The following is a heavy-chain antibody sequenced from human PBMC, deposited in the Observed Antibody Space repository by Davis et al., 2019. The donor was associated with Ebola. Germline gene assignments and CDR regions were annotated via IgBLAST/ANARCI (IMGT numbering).Heavy chain of an antibody. D-gene: IGHD3-3*01. CDR1: GFTFSSYG. Sequence: GESLKISCAASGFTFSSYGMHWVRQAPGKGLEWVAVISYDGSNKYYADSVKGRFTISRDNSKNTLYLQMNSLRAEDTAVYYCAKDHGGALYGMDVWGQGTTVTVSS. CDR3: AKDHGGALYGMDV. J-gene: IGHJ6*02. CDR2: ISYDGSNK. V-gene: IGHV3-30*18.